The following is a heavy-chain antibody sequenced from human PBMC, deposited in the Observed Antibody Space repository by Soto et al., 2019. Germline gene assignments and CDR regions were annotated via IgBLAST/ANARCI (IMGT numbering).Heavy chain of an antibody. CDR1: GGSISVYY. V-gene: IGHV4-4*07. Sequence: SETLSLTCIVSGGSISVYYWNWIRQPAGKGLEWIGSISSSGSTDSNPSLKGRVTMSVDTSKNQFSLRLNSVTAADTAVYYCARERLSAPWINWFDPWGQGTLVTVSS. D-gene: IGHD6-25*01. CDR3: ARERLSAPWINWFDP. CDR2: ISSSGST. J-gene: IGHJ5*02.